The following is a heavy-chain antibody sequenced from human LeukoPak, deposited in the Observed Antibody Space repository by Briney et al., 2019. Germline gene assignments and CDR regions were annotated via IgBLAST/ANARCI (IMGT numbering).Heavy chain of an antibody. CDR2: IIPIFGTA. D-gene: IGHD3-22*01. CDR1: GGTLSSYA. CDR3: ACALYYYDSSGYYQFRDY. Sequence: SVKVSCKASGGTLSSYAISWVGQAPGQGLEWMGRIIPIFGTANYAQKFQGRVTITTDESTSTAYMELSSLRSEDTAVYYCACALYYYDSSGYYQFRDYWGQGTLVTVSS. J-gene: IGHJ4*02. V-gene: IGHV1-69*05.